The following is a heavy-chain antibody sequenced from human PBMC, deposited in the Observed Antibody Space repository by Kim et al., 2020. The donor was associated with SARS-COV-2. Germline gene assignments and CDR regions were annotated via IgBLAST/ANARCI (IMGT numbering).Heavy chain of an antibody. CDR3: VRYCSSTSCYYGLDV. D-gene: IGHD2-2*01. J-gene: IGHJ6*02. Sequence: ASVKGRFTISRENAKSSLSLQMNSLRAGDTAVYYCVRYCSSTSCYYGLDVWGQGTTVTVSS. V-gene: IGHV3-13*01.